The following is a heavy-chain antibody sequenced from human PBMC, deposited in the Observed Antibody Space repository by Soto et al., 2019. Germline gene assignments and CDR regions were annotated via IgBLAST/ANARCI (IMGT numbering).Heavy chain of an antibody. CDR3: VSKAAYGGDCCAFES. CDR1: GGTYSSNT. D-gene: IGHD2-21*02. J-gene: IGHJ4*02. CDR2: IIPLFGTA. Sequence: QVQLVQSGAAVKKPGSSVKISCKASGGTYSSNTINWVRQTAGQGLEWMGGIIPLFGTANYAEKFRGRVTITADRSANTEYVEMRSLRSEDTAVYYCVSKAAYGGDCCAFESWGQGTLVTVSS. V-gene: IGHV1-69*06.